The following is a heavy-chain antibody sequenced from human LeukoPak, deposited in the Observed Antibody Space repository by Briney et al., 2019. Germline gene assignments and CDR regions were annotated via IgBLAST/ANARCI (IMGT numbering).Heavy chain of an antibody. CDR1: GSISGYY. D-gene: IGHD2-2*01. J-gene: IGHJ3*02. Sequence: SETLSLTCTVSGSISGYYWSWIRQPPGKGLEWIGYIYTSGSTNYNPSLESRVTISVDTSKNQFSLDLSSVTAADTAVYYCARQKCTSASCLTKNAFDIWGPGTMVIVSS. V-gene: IGHV4-4*09. CDR3: ARQKCTSASCLTKNAFDI. CDR2: IYTSGST.